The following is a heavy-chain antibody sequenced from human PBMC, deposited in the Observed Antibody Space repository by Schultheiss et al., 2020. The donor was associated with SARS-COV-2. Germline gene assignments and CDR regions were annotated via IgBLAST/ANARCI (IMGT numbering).Heavy chain of an antibody. CDR2: IYPSDGST. CDR3: ARVGITGMTGWFDP. Sequence: ASVKVSCKASGYTFTSYYVNWVRKAPGQGLEWMGIIYPSDGSTTYAQNFQGRVTMTRDTSTSTVYMELSSLRSEDTAVYYCARVGITGMTGWFDPWGQGTLVTVSS. J-gene: IGHJ5*02. D-gene: IGHD1-20*01. V-gene: IGHV1-46*01. CDR1: GYTFTSYY.